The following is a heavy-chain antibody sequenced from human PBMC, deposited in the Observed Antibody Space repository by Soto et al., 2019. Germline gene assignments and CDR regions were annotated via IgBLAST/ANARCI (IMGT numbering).Heavy chain of an antibody. Sequence: VRTRRTPALPCPRSEFACSTSVKCMTWIRQPPGKALEWLALIDWDDDKYYSPFLQTRLTMLKDTSKHQVVLTMTNMDPVDTATYYCARSPHIITIFGVVTSTKAEMDVWAQGT. CDR2: IDWDDDK. CDR1: EFACSTSVKC. CDR3: ARSPHIITIFGVVTSTKAEMDV. V-gene: IGHV2-70*01. J-gene: IGHJ6*02. D-gene: IGHD3-3*01.